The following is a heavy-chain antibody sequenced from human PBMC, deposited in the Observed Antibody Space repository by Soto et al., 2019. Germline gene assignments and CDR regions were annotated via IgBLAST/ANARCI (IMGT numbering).Heavy chain of an antibody. Sequence: GGSLRLSCAASGFTFSTYAMSWVRQSPGKGLEWVSAIPGSSISTYYAGSVKGRFTISRDNSKNTLCLQMNSLRVEDTAVYYCAKIGDSSSVSLPLVLLDHWGQGALVTVSS. CDR1: GFTFSTYA. J-gene: IGHJ4*02. CDR2: IPGSSIST. V-gene: IGHV3-23*01. D-gene: IGHD6-6*01. CDR3: AKIGDSSSVSLPLVLLDH.